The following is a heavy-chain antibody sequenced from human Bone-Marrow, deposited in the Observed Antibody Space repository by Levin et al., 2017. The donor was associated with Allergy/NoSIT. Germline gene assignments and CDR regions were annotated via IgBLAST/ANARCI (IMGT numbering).Heavy chain of an antibody. CDR3: AGLLSSSRNLYNWFDP. D-gene: IGHD2-2*01. J-gene: IGHJ5*02. V-gene: IGHV4-59*01. CDR1: GGSMSNSY. CDR2: IYFTGSI. Sequence: SQTLSLTCTVSGGSMSNSYWSWIRPPPRKGLAWMGYIYFTGSINYNPSLPSRVSIPVDAPKNQFSLYLSSVTAAATAVYYCAGLLSSSRNLYNWFDPRGQGTLVTVTS.